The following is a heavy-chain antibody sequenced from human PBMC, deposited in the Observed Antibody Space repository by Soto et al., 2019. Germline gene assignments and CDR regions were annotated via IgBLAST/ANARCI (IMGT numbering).Heavy chain of an antibody. CDR2: ISGSGTTA. D-gene: IGHD6-19*01. CDR1: GIVFSNFA. CDR3: AKTTDGWFSAFEI. J-gene: IGHJ3*02. Sequence: PEGSLRLACTASGIVFSNFAMSCVCQAPGKGLEWVSAISGSGTTAYYADSVKGRFIFSRDNPKNTLYLQMNSLRAEDTAVHSCAKTTDGWFSAFEIW. V-gene: IGHV3-23*01.